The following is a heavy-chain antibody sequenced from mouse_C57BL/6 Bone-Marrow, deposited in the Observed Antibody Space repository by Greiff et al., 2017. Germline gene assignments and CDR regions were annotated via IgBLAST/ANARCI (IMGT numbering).Heavy chain of an antibody. J-gene: IGHJ4*01. CDR3: ANGSRRRYAMDY. CDR1: GYTFTSYW. D-gene: IGHD1-1*01. CDR2: INPNSGST. Sequence: QVQLQQPGAELVKPGASVKLSCKASGYTFTSYWMHWVKQRPGQGLEWIGMINPNSGSTNYNEKFKSKATLTVDKSSSTAYMQLSSLTAEDSAVYYCANGSRRRYAMDYWGQGTSVTVCS. V-gene: IGHV1-64*01.